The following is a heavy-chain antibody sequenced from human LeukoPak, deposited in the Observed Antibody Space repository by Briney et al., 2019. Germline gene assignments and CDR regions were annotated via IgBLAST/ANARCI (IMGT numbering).Heavy chain of an antibody. CDR2: IKEDGSEK. V-gene: IGHV3-7*01. CDR3: ARDPYDSSGYYFLWYYYGMDV. J-gene: IGHJ6*02. CDR1: GFTFSRYW. D-gene: IGHD3-22*01. Sequence: PGGSLRLSCAASGFTFSRYWMTWVRQAPGKGLEWVANIKEDGSEKYYVDSVKGRFTISRDNAKNSLYLQMNSLRAEDTAVYYCARDPYDSSGYYFLWYYYGMDVWGQGTTVTVSS.